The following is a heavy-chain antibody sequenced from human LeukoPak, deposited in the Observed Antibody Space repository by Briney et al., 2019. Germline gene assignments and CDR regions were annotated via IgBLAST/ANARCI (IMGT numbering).Heavy chain of an antibody. V-gene: IGHV3-33*01. J-gene: IGHJ6*02. CDR1: GFNFSSFV. CDR3: ARDSSGWYHGMDV. CDR2: IWYDGSNK. D-gene: IGHD6-19*01. Sequence: GGSLRLSCAASGFNFSSFVMHWVRQAPGKGLEWVAVIWYDGSNKYYADSVKGRFTISRDNAKNSLYLQMNSLRADDTAVYYCARDSSGWYHGMDVWGQGTTVTVSS.